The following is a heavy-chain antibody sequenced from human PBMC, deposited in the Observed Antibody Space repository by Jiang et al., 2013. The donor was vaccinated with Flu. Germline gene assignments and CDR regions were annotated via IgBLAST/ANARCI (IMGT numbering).Heavy chain of an antibody. CDR3: ARDACGGDCYSVFDY. J-gene: IGHJ4*02. Sequence: AEVKKPGSSVKVSCKASGGTFSSYTISWVRQAPGQGLEWMGRIIPILGIANYAQKFQGRVTITADKSTSTAYMELSSLRSEDTAVYYCARDACGGDCYSVFDYWGQGTLVTVSS. CDR2: IIPILGIA. V-gene: IGHV1-69*04. CDR1: GGTFSSYT. D-gene: IGHD2-21*02.